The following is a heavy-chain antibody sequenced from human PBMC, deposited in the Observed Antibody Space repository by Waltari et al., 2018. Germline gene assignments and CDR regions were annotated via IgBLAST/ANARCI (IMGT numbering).Heavy chain of an antibody. D-gene: IGHD2-21*01. CDR3: ALDTGALWMDV. CDR1: EYTFTSSY. J-gene: IGHJ6*02. V-gene: IGHV1-46*01. Sequence: QVQLVQSGAEVKKPGASVKISCKTSEYTFTSSYIHWVRQAPGQGLEWMGIIKPVGGRTIDEQKCQGRVTMARETSTSTVYMELSSLRSEDTAVYYCALDTGALWMDVWGQGTTVTVSS. CDR2: IKPVGGRT.